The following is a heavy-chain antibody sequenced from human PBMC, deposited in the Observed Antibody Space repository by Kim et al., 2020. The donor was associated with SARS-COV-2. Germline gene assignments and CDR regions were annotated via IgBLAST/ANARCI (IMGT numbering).Heavy chain of an antibody. CDR2: IIPILGIA. V-gene: IGHV1-69*04. D-gene: IGHD3-10*01. Sequence: SVKVSCKASGGTFSSYGISWVRQAPGQGLEWMGRIIPILGIANYARKFQGRVTITADKSTSTAYMELSSLRSEDTAVYYCASLTHYGSGGMAFDIWGQGTMVTVSS. CDR3: ASLTHYGSGGMAFDI. CDR1: GGTFSSYG. J-gene: IGHJ3*02.